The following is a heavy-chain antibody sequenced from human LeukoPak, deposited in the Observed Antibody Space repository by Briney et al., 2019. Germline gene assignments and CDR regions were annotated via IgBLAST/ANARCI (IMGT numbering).Heavy chain of an antibody. D-gene: IGHD3-9*01. CDR1: GYSLTSYW. CDR3: ARVLRYFDWLFSL. V-gene: IGHV5-51*01. CDR2: IYPGDSDT. J-gene: IGHJ4*02. Sequence: GESLKISCEGSGYSLTSYWIGWVRQMPGKGLEWMGIIYPGDSDTRYSPSFQGQVTISADKSISTAYLQWSSLKASDTAMYYCARVLRYFDWLFSLWGQGTLVTVSS.